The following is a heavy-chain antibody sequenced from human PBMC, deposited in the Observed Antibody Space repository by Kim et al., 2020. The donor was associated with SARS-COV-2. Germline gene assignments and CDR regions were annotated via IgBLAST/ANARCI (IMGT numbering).Heavy chain of an antibody. V-gene: IGHV3-23*01. CDR1: GFTFTNYA. CDR3: AKHDILTYYYPSIDY. Sequence: GGSLRLSCAASGFTFTNYAMSWVRQAPGKGLEWVSSISGNTDNTHYADSVKGRFTISRDNSKNTLYLQMNSLRAEDTALYYCAKHDILTYYYPSIDYLGQGTLVTVSS. CDR2: ISGNTDNT. J-gene: IGHJ4*02. D-gene: IGHD3-9*01.